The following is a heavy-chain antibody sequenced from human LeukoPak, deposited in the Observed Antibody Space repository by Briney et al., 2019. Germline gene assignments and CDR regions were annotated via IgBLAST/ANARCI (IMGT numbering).Heavy chain of an antibody. Sequence: GGSLRLSCAASGFAVSSNCMSWVRQAPGKGLEWVSVIYSGGSTYYADSVKGRFTISRDNSKNTLYLQMNSLRAEDTAVYYCARDHIPGGFPSNWFDPWGQGTLVTVSS. J-gene: IGHJ5*02. V-gene: IGHV3-53*01. CDR1: GFAVSSNC. CDR2: IYSGGST. D-gene: IGHD2-8*02. CDR3: ARDHIPGGFPSNWFDP.